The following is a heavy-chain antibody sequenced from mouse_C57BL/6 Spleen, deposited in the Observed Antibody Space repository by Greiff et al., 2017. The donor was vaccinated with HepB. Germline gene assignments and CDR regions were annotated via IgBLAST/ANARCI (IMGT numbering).Heavy chain of an antibody. CDR1: GYTFTSYT. V-gene: IGHV1-4*01. J-gene: IGHJ1*03. CDR3: ARRNGYDKGDWYFDV. D-gene: IGHD2-2*01. Sequence: QVQLQQSGAELARPGASVKMSCKASGYTFTSYTMHWVKQRPGQGLEWIGYINPSSGYTKYNQKFKDKATLTADKSSSTAYMQLSSLTSEDSAVYYCARRNGYDKGDWYFDVWGTGTTVTVSS. CDR2: INPSSGYT.